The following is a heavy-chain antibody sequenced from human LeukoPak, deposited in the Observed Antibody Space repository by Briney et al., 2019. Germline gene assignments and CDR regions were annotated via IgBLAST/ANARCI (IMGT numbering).Heavy chain of an antibody. J-gene: IGHJ4*02. Sequence: GGSLRLPCAASGFTFGSYAVYWVRQAPGEGLEWVSGIIGSGGSTFYADSVKGRFTISRDNSENTVYLQMNSLRADDTAVYYCAKTTAGYSSGRYPGWPVDYWGQGTLVTASS. CDR2: IIGSGGST. CDR3: AKTTAGYSSGRYPGWPVDY. D-gene: IGHD6-19*01. V-gene: IGHV3-23*01. CDR1: GFTFGSYA.